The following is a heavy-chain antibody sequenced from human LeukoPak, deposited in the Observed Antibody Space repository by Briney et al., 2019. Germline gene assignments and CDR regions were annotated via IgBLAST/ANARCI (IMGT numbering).Heavy chain of an antibody. D-gene: IGHD5-18*01. Sequence: PSETLSLTCTVSGGSISSGSYYWSWIRQPAGKGLEWIGRIYTSGSTNYNPSLKSRVTISVDTSKNQFSLKLSSVTAADTAVCYCARVRGSTGMVGNSYYYMDVWGKGTTVTVSS. CDR1: GGSISSGSYY. CDR2: IYTSGST. V-gene: IGHV4-61*02. CDR3: ARVRGSTGMVGNSYYYMDV. J-gene: IGHJ6*03.